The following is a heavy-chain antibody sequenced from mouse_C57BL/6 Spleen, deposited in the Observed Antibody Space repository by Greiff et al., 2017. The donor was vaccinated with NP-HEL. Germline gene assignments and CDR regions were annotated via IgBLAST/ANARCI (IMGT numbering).Heavy chain of an antibody. CDR2: ISDGGSYT. D-gene: IGHD4-1*01. J-gene: IGHJ1*03. Sequence: EVQLVESGGGLVKPGGSLKLSCAASGFTFSSYAMSWVRQTPEKRLEWVATISDGGSYTYYPDNVKGRFTISRDNAKNNLYLQMSHLKSEDTAMYYCARGLGRGYFDVWGTGTTVTVSS. CDR3: ARGLGRGYFDV. CDR1: GFTFSSYA. V-gene: IGHV5-4*01.